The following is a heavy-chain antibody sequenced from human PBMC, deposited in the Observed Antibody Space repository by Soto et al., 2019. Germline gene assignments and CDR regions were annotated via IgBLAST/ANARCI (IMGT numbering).Heavy chain of an antibody. CDR3: ARAGDYGDLFDY. J-gene: IGHJ4*02. CDR2: INHSGST. V-gene: IGHV4-34*01. D-gene: IGHD4-17*01. CDR1: GGSFSGYY. Sequence: PSETLSLTCAVYGGSFSGYYWSWIRQPPGKGLEWIGEINHSGSTKYNPSLKSRVTISVGTSKNQFSLKLSSVTAADTAVFYCARAGDYGDLFDYWGQGTLVTVSS.